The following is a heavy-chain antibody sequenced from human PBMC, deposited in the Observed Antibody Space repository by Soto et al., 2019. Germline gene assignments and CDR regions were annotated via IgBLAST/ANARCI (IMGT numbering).Heavy chain of an antibody. CDR1: GYTFTGYY. V-gene: IGHV1-18*01. D-gene: IGHD3-3*01. J-gene: IGHJ4*02. Sequence: ASVKVSCKASGYTFTGYYMHWVRQAPGQGLEWMGWISAYNGNTNYAQKLQGRVTMTTDTSTSTAYMELRSLRSDDTAVYYCARDDYDFWSGILDYWGQGTLVTVSS. CDR3: ARDDYDFWSGILDY. CDR2: ISAYNGNT.